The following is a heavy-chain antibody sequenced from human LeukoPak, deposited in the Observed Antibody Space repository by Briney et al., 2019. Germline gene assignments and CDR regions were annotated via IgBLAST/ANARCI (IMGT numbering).Heavy chain of an antibody. Sequence: GGSLRLSCVASDFGSHHMHWVRQAPGKGLVWVSRVSTDGIGTAYADSVKGRFTISRDIAKNTVYLQMNSLRAEDTAVYYCARGGYSSGLDYWGQGTLVTVSS. CDR3: ARGGYSSGLDY. D-gene: IGHD6-19*01. CDR1: DFGSHH. CDR2: VSTDGIGT. V-gene: IGHV3-74*01. J-gene: IGHJ4*02.